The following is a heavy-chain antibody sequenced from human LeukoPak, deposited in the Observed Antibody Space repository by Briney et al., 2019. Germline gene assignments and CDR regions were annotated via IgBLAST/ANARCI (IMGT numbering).Heavy chain of an antibody. Sequence: SETLSLTCTVSGGSISSYYWSLIRQPPGKGLEWIGYIYYSGSTNYNPSLKSRVTISVDTSKNQFSLKLSSVTAADTAVYYCARGPNGWWLRDGYYYYMDVWGKGTTVTVSS. CDR1: GGSISSYY. CDR2: IYYSGST. J-gene: IGHJ6*03. CDR3: ARGPNGWWLRDGYYYYMDV. D-gene: IGHD2-15*01. V-gene: IGHV4-59*01.